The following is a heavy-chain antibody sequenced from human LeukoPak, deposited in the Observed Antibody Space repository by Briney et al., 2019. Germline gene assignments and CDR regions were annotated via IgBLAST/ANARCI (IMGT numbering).Heavy chain of an antibody. CDR2: IIPIFGTA. V-gene: IGHV1-69*01. CDR1: GGTFSSYA. Sequence: GSSVKVSCKASGGTFSSYAISWVRQAPGQGLEWMGGIIPIFGTANYAQKFQGRVTITADESTSTAYMELSSLRSEDTAVYYCARDQYYYDSSGYLYYFDYWGQGTLVTVSS. D-gene: IGHD3-22*01. CDR3: ARDQYYYDSSGYLYYFDY. J-gene: IGHJ4*02.